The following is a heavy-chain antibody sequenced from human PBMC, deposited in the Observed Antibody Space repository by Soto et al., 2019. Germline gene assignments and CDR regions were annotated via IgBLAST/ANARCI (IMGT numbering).Heavy chain of an antibody. CDR1: DYTFTSYG. D-gene: IGHD6-19*01. CDR2: ISAHNGNT. J-gene: IGHJ4*02. Sequence: QVQLVQSGAEVKKPGASVKVSCKASDYTFTSYGISWVRQAPGQGLEWMGWISAHNGNTKYAQKIQGRVTMTTATSTSTAYMELRSLRSDDTAVYYCARDLAVGLVDYWGQGTLVTVSS. V-gene: IGHV1-18*01. CDR3: ARDLAVGLVDY.